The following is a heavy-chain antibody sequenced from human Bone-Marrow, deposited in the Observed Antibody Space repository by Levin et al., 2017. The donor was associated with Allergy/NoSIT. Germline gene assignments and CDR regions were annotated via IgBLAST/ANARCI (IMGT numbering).Heavy chain of an antibody. V-gene: IGHV3-64D*06. CDR3: VKDAHYDWNRGGALDI. CDR1: GFTFSNYP. J-gene: IGHJ3*02. D-gene: IGHD1-20*01. Sequence: GESLKISCSASGFTFSNYPMHWVRQAPGKGLEYVSVVSRNGGNIYYAGSVKGRFTISRDNSKNTVFLQMSSLRPEDTAVYYCVKDAHYDWNRGGALDIWGQGTMVAVSS. CDR2: VSRNGGNI.